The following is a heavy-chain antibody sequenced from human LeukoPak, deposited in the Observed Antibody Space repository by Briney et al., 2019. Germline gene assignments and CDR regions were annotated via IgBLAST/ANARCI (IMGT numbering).Heavy chain of an antibody. CDR2: IRYDGSNK. Sequence: PGGSLRLSCAASGFTFSSYGMHWVRQAPGKGLEWVAFIRYDGSNKYYADSVKGRFTISRDNSKNTLYPQMNSLRAEDTAVYYCAKGGSSSSGWLGGYYYYMDVWGKGTTVTVSS. CDR3: AKGGSSSSGWLGGYYYYMDV. V-gene: IGHV3-30*02. J-gene: IGHJ6*03. CDR1: GFTFSSYG. D-gene: IGHD6-6*01.